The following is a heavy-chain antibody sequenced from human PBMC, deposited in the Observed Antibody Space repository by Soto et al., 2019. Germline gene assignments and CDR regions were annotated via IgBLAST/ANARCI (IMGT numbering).Heavy chain of an antibody. J-gene: IGHJ6*03. D-gene: IGHD3-10*01. CDR3: ARSFGELLYGYYYYYMDV. Sequence: QVQLVQSGAEVKKPGASVKVSCKASGYTFTGYYMHWVRQAPGQGLEWMGWINPNSGGTNYAQKVQGWVTMTRDTSISTAYMELSRLRSDDTAVYYCARSFGELLYGYYYYYMDVWGKGTTVTVSS. V-gene: IGHV1-2*04. CDR2: INPNSGGT. CDR1: GYTFTGYY.